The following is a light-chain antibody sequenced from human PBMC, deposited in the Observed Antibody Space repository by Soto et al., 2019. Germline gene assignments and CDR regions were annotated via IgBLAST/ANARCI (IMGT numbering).Light chain of an antibody. Sequence: QSALTQPRSVSGSPGQSVTISCTGTSSDVGGYKYVSWYQQHPDKAPKLMIYDVSKRPSGVPDRFSGSKSGNTASLTISGLQAEDEADYYCCSYAGSPKYVFGTGTKRTVL. CDR2: DVS. CDR3: CSYAGSPKYV. V-gene: IGLV2-11*01. CDR1: SSDVGGYKY. J-gene: IGLJ1*01.